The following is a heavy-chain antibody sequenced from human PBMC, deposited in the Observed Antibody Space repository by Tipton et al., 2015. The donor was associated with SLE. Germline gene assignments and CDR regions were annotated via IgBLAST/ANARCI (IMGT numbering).Heavy chain of an antibody. V-gene: IGHV1-8*02. CDR2: MNPNSGNT. D-gene: IGHD3-10*01. CDR3: ARGPSYYGSGSYDY. J-gene: IGHJ4*02. Sequence: QSGAEVKKPGASVKVSCKASGYTFTSYYMHWVRQAPGQGLEWMGWMNPNSGNTGYAQKFQGRVTMTRNTSISTAYMELSSLRSEDTAVYYCARGPSYYGSGSYDYWGQGTLVTVSS. CDR1: GYTFTSYY.